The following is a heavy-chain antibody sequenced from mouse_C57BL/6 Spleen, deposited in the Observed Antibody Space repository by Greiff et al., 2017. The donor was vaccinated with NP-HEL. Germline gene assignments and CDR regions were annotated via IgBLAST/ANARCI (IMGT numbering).Heavy chain of an antibody. V-gene: IGHV3-6*01. D-gene: IGHD2-2*01. CDR2: ISYDGSN. Sequence: EVQLQQSGPGLVKPSQSLSLTCSVTGYSITSGYYWNWIRQFPGNKLEWMGYISYDGSNNYNPSLKNRISITRDTSKNQFFLKLNSVTTEDTATYYCASSMVLYAMDYWGQGTSVTVSS. J-gene: IGHJ4*01. CDR3: ASSMVLYAMDY. CDR1: GYSITSGYY.